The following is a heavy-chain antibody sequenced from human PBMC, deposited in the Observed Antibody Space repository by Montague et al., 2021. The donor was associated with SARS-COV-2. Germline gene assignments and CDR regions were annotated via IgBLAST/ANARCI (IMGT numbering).Heavy chain of an antibody. Sequence: SETLSLTCDVSGVPITSNNWWNWVRQSPEKGLEWMGEVHPSGSTNYNPFLMSRVTISVDESKNQFSLKVNSVTAADTAVYYCAIVAGGCSSHSCYLYFSGQGTLVTVSS. CDR3: AIVAGGCSSHSCYLYF. CDR2: VHPSGST. CDR1: GVPITSNNW. D-gene: IGHD2-15*01. J-gene: IGHJ4*02. V-gene: IGHV4-4*02.